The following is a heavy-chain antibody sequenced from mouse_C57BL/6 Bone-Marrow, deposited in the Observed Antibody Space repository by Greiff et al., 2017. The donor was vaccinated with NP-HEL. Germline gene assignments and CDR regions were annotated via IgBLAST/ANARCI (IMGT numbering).Heavy chain of an antibody. V-gene: IGHV1-64*01. CDR1: GYTFTSYW. CDR3: AGSTVVATSD. CDR2: IHPNSGST. Sequence: VQLQQPGAELVKPGASVKLSCKASGYTFTSYWMHWVKQRPGQGLAWIGMIHPNSGSTNYNEKFKSKATLTVDKSSSTAYMQLSSLTSEDSAVYYCAGSTVVATSDWGQGTLVTVSA. D-gene: IGHD1-1*01. J-gene: IGHJ3*01.